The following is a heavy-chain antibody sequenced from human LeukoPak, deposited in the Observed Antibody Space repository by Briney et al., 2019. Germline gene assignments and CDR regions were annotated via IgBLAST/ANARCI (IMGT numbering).Heavy chain of an antibody. CDR1: GFTFSSYW. CDR3: ARDPGLYYDFWSGYSYYFDY. CDR2: IKQDVSEK. J-gene: IGHJ4*02. Sequence: GGSLRLSYAASGFTFSSYWMSWVRQAPGKGLEWVANIKQDVSEKYYVDSVKGRFTISRDNAKNSLYQQMNSLRAEDTAVYYCARDPGLYYDFWSGYSYYFDYWGQGTLVTVSS. D-gene: IGHD3-3*01. V-gene: IGHV3-7*01.